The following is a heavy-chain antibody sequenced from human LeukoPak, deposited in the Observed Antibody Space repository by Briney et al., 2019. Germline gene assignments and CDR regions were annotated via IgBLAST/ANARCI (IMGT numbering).Heavy chain of an antibody. D-gene: IGHD2-2*02. Sequence: GGSLRLSCAASGFTFSNAWMSWVRQAPGKGLEWVGRIKSKSDGETTNYAAPVKGRFTISRDDSKNTLYLQMSSLKTEDTAVYCCTNYTAWGQGTLVTVSS. CDR2: IKSKSDGETT. CDR1: GFTFSNAW. V-gene: IGHV3-15*01. CDR3: TNYTA. J-gene: IGHJ5*02.